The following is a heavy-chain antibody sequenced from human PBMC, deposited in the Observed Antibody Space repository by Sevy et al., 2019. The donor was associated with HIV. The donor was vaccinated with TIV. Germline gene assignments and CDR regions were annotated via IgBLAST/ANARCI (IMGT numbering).Heavy chain of an antibody. CDR3: AKALVETEDKNEFDP. D-gene: IGHD2-8*02. CDR1: GFTLSSYA. CDR2: ISISGADK. Sequence: GGSLRLSCAASGFTLSSYAMSWVRQAPGKGLESVSSISISGADKYYADSVKGRFTISRDNSQNRLYLQMNSLRAEDTALYYCAKALVETEDKNEFDPWGQGTLVTVSS. V-gene: IGHV3-23*01. J-gene: IGHJ5*02.